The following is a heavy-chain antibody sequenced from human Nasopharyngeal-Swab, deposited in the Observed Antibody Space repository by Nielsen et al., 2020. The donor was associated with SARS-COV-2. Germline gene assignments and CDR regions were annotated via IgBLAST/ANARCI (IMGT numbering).Heavy chain of an antibody. Sequence: ASVKVSCKASGYTFTGYYMHWVRQAAAQGLEWMGWINPNSGGTNYAQKFQGRVTMTRNTSISTAYMELSRLRSDDTAVYFCARSRVFVVVPADYVDSRDAFDIWGQGTMVTVSS. D-gene: IGHD2-2*01. J-gene: IGHJ3*02. CDR2: INPNSGGT. CDR3: ARSRVFVVVPADYVDSRDAFDI. V-gene: IGHV1-2*02. CDR1: GYTFTGYY.